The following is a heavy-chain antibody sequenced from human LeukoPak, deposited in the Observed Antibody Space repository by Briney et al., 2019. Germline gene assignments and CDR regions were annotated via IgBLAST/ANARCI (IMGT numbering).Heavy chain of an antibody. CDR2: IYYSGST. D-gene: IGHD1-1*01. CDR3: ARTSELPKLATDAFDI. J-gene: IGHJ3*02. V-gene: IGHV4-39*07. Sequence: SETLSLTCTVSGGSISSSSYYWGWIRRPPGKGLEWIGSIYYSGSTYYNPSLKSRVTISVDTSKNQFSLKLSSVTAADTAVYYCARTSELPKLATDAFDIWGQGTMVTVSS. CDR1: GGSISSSSYY.